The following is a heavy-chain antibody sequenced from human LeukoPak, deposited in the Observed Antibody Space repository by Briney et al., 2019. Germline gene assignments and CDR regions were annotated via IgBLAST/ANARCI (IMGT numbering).Heavy chain of an antibody. CDR3: ARAQYSYGSGSYFDF. CDR2: INHSGST. J-gene: IGHJ5*01. D-gene: IGHD3-10*01. V-gene: IGHV4-34*01. Sequence: KASETLSLTCAVYGGSFSGYYWSWIRQPPGKGLEWIGEINHSGSTNYNPSLKSRVTISVDTSKNQFSLKLSSVTVADTAVYYCARAQYSYGSGSYFDFWGQGTLVTVSS. CDR1: GGSFSGYY.